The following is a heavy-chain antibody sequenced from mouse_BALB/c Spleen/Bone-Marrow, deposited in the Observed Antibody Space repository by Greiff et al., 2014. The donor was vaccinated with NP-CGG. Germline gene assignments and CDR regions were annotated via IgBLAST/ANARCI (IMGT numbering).Heavy chain of an antibody. J-gene: IGHJ2*01. Sequence: VQLKESGAELVKPGASVKLSCTASGFNIKDTYMHWVKQRPEQGLEWIGRIDPANGNTKYDPKFQGKATITADTSSTTAYLQLSSMTYEDTAVYYCARSYGSSPFDYWGQGTTLTVSS. CDR3: ARSYGSSPFDY. D-gene: IGHD1-1*01. CDR1: GFNIKDTY. V-gene: IGHV14-3*02. CDR2: IDPANGNT.